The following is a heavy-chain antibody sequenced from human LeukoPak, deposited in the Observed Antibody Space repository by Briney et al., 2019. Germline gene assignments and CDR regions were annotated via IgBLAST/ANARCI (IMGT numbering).Heavy chain of an antibody. J-gene: IGHJ4*02. CDR2: IYPSDSET. V-gene: IGHV5-51*01. CDR3: ARLIYFGSGRTYFFDS. D-gene: IGHD3-10*01. Sequence: GESLKISCKGSGYSFNTFWIGWVRQTPETRLEWMGNIYPSDSETKYRPSFKGQVTTSVDKSINTAYLRLSSLKASDTAMYYCARLIYFGSGRTYFFDSWGQGTLVTVSS. CDR1: GYSFNTFW.